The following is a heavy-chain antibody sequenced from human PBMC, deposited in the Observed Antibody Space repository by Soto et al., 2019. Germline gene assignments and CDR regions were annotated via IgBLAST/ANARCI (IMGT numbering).Heavy chain of an antibody. CDR2: ISAYNGNT. V-gene: IGHV1-18*01. Sequence: QVQLVQSGAEVKKPGASVKVSCKASGYTFSSYFITWVRQAPGQGLEWMGWISAYNGNTNYAPMLQGRVTMTTDTSTATAYMEMRSLRSDDTAVYYGARQNYYSGMDVWGQGTTVTVSS. J-gene: IGHJ6*02. CDR3: ARQNYYSGMDV. CDR1: GYTFSSYF.